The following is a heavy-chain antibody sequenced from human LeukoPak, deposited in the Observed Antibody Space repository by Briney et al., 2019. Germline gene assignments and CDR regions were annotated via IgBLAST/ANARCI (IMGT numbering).Heavy chain of an antibody. J-gene: IGHJ3*02. D-gene: IGHD3-22*01. CDR3: ARDRDGSGYSDAFDI. V-gene: IGHV3-66*02. Sequence: PGGSLRLSCAASGFTFSNYAVMWVRQAPGKGLEWVSVIYSGGSTYYADSVKGRFTISRDNSKNTLYLQMNSLRAEDTAVYYCARDRDGSGYSDAFDIWGQGTMVTVSS. CDR1: GFTFSNYA. CDR2: IYSGGST.